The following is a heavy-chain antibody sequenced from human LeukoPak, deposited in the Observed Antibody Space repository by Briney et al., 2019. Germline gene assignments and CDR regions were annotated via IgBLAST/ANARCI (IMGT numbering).Heavy chain of an antibody. CDR1: GFTFRDFH. CDR3: ATGSEPAAIYYYYYMDV. Sequence: TTAGNLRFSCEASGFTFRDFHMNWIRQAQGKGLEWVSHIVNNGITITYADSVKGRITTSTDNAKNSIHLQMNSRRAEDASVYYCATGSEPAAIYYYYYMDVWGKGTAVTVSS. D-gene: IGHD2-2*01. CDR2: IVNNGITI. V-gene: IGHV3-11*01. J-gene: IGHJ6*03.